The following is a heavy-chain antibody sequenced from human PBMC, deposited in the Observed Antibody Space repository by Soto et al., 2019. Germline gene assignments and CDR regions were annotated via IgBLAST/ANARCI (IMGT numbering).Heavy chain of an antibody. V-gene: IGHV3-15*07. J-gene: IGHJ6*02. D-gene: IGHD1-26*01. CDR3: TTYLYSGSYLARGKDV. CDR2: IKSKTDGGTT. CDR1: GLTFSNAW. Sequence: EVQLVESGGGLVKPGGSLRLSCAASGLTFSNAWMYWVRQAPGKGLEWGGRIKSKTDGGTTDYAAPVKGRFTISRDDSKNTLYLQMNSLKTEDTAVYYCTTYLYSGSYLARGKDVWGQGTTVTVSS.